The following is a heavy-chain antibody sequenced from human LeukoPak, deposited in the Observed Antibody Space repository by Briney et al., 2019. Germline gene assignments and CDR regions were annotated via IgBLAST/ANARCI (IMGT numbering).Heavy chain of an antibody. V-gene: IGHV3-21*01. CDR3: AKSGGVTTTLGY. CDR2: ISSSSSYI. J-gene: IGHJ4*02. D-gene: IGHD4-17*01. CDR1: GFIFSTST. Sequence: GGSLRLSCAASGFIFSTSTMTWVRQAPGKGLEWVSSISSSSSYIYYADSVKGRFTISRDNSKNTLYLQMNSLRAEDTAVYYCAKSGGVTTTLGYWGQGTLVTVSS.